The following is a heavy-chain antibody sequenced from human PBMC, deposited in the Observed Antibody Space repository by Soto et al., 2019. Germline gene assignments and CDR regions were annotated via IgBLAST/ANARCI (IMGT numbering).Heavy chain of an antibody. J-gene: IGHJ4*02. CDR1: GYTFTSYG. CDR2: INAGNGNT. V-gene: IGHV1-18*01. D-gene: IGHD2-15*01. CDR3: ARDLGGWPDY. Sequence: ASVKVSCKASGYTFTSYGISWVRQAPGQGLEWMGWINAGNGNTKYAQKFQGRVTMTRDTSTSTAYMELRSLRSEDTAVYYCARDLGGWPDYWGQGTLVTVSS.